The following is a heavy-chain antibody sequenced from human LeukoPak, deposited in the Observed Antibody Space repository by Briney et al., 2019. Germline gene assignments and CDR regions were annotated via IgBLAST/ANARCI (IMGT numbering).Heavy chain of an antibody. CDR3: AREGLVGATTPFDY. V-gene: IGHV4-34*01. J-gene: IGHJ4*02. D-gene: IGHD1-26*01. Sequence: SETLSLTCAVYGGSFTSYYWSWIRQPPGKGLQWIGEISHSGSTNYNPSLKSRVTMSVNTSKNQFSLRLSSVTAADTAVYYCAREGLVGATTPFDYWGQGTLVTVSS. CDR2: ISHSGST. CDR1: GGSFTSYY.